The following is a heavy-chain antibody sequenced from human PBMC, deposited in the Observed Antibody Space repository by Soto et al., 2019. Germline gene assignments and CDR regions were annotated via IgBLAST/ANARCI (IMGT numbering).Heavy chain of an antibody. Sequence: SETLSLTCTVSGGSIISGGYYWSWIRQHPGKGLEWIGYIYYSGSTYYNPSLKSRVTISVDTSKNQFSLKLSSVTAADTAVYYCARVEDYGVDYWGQGTLVTVSS. CDR3: ARVEDYGVDY. D-gene: IGHD4-17*01. CDR1: GGSIISGGYY. CDR2: IYYSGST. V-gene: IGHV4-31*03. J-gene: IGHJ4*02.